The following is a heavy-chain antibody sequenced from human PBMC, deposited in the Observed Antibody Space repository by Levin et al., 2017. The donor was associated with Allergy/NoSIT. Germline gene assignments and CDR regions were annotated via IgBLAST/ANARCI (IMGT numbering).Heavy chain of an antibody. CDR2: IYPGDSDT. J-gene: IGHJ6*02. V-gene: IGHV5-51*01. CDR3: ARHPAAIAARPGYYYGMDV. D-gene: IGHD6-6*01. CDR1: GYSFTSSW. Sequence: KVSCRGSGYSFTSSWIAWVRQMSGKGLEWMGIIYPGDSDTRYSPSFQGQVTISADKSISTAYLQWSSLKASDTARYFCARHPAAIAARPGYYYGMDVWGQGTTVTVSS.